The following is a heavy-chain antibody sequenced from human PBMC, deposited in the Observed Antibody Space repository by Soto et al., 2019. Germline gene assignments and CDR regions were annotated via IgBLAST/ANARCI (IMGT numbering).Heavy chain of an antibody. J-gene: IGHJ5*02. D-gene: IGHD2-2*01. CDR2: INHSGST. CDR1: GGSFSGYY. V-gene: IGHV4-34*01. CDR3: ARGIPAAAQIGNWFDP. Sequence: SETLSLTCAVYGGSFSGYYWSWIRQPPGKGLEWIGEINHSGSTNYNPSLKSRLTISVDTSKNQFSLKLSSVTAADTAVYYCARGIPAAAQIGNWFDPWGQGTLVTVSS.